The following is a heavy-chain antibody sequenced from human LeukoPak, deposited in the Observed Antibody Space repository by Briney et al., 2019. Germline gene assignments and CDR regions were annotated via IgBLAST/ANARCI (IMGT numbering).Heavy chain of an antibody. V-gene: IGHV1-18*01. CDR3: ATGISIVGATIQEDY. J-gene: IGHJ4*02. CDR2: ISAYNGNT. Sequence: GASVKVSCKASGYTFTSYGISWVRQAPGQGLEWMGWISAYNGNTNYAQKLQGRVTMSTDTSTSTAYMELRSLRSEDTAVYYCATGISIVGATIQEDYWGQGTLVTVSS. CDR1: GYTFTSYG. D-gene: IGHD1-26*01.